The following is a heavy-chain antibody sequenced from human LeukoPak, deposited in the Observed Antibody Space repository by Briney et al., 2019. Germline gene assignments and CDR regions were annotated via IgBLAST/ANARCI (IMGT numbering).Heavy chain of an antibody. D-gene: IGHD6-6*01. Sequence: SQTLSLTCTVSGGSISSGSYYWSWIRQPAGKGLEWIVRIYTSGSTNYNPSLKSRVTISVDTSKNQFSLKLSSVTAADTAVYYCASSSIAAPEYFQHWGQGTLVTVSS. J-gene: IGHJ1*01. CDR2: IYTSGST. V-gene: IGHV4-61*02. CDR3: ASSSIAAPEYFQH. CDR1: GGSISSGSYY.